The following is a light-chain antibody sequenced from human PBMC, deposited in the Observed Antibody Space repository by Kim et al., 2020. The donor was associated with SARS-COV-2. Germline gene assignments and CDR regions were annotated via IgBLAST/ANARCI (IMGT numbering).Light chain of an antibody. CDR3: QQYNRWPYT. V-gene: IGKV3-15*01. J-gene: IGKJ2*01. CDR1: QSVSTN. CDR2: GAS. Sequence: EIVMTQPPATLSVSPGERATLFCRASQSVSTNVGWYQQKPGQAPRLLIFGASPRATGVPARFSGSGSGTDFTLTIGGLQSEDFAVYFCQQYNRWPYTFGQGTKLEI.